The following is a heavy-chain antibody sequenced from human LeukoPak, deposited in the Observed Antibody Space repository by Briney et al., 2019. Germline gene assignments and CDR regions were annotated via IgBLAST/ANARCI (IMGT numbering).Heavy chain of an antibody. Sequence: ASVKVSCKASGGTFSSYAISWVRQAPGQGLEWTGRIIPILGIANYAQKFQGRVTITADKSTSTAYMELSSLRSEDTAVYYCARTVLMVYNPNWFDPWGQGTLVTVSS. J-gene: IGHJ5*02. CDR1: GGTFSSYA. V-gene: IGHV1-69*04. CDR3: ARTVLMVYNPNWFDP. D-gene: IGHD2-8*01. CDR2: IIPILGIA.